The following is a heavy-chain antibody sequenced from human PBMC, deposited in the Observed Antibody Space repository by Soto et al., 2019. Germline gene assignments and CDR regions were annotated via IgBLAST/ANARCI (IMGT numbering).Heavy chain of an antibody. CDR3: AKVYYDILTGHLDY. CDR1: GFTFSSYA. Sequence: GGSLRLSCAASGFTFSSYAMSWVRQAPGKGLEWVSAISGSGGSTYYADSVKGRFTISRDNSKNTLYLQMNSLRAEDTAVYYCAKVYYDILTGHLDYWGQGTLVTVSS. V-gene: IGHV3-23*01. D-gene: IGHD3-9*01. CDR2: ISGSGGST. J-gene: IGHJ4*02.